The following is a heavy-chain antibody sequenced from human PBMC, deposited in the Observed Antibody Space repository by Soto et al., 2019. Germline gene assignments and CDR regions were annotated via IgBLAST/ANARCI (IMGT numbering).Heavy chain of an antibody. CDR2: INAGNGNT. Sequence: QVQLVQSGAEVKKPGASVKVSCKASGYTFTSYAMHWVRQPPGQRLEWMGWINAGNGNTKYSQKFQGRVTITRDTSASTAYMELSSLRSEDTAVYYCARGASLWFGDHFDYWGQGTLVTVSS. D-gene: IGHD3-10*01. J-gene: IGHJ4*02. CDR1: GYTFTSYA. CDR3: ARGASLWFGDHFDY. V-gene: IGHV1-3*01.